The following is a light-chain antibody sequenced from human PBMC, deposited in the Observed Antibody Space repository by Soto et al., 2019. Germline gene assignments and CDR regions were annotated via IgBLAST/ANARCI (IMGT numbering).Light chain of an antibody. CDR3: QQLNSSPRT. Sequence: DIQLTQSPSFLSASVGDRVTITCRASQGISSYLAWYQQKPGKAPKLLIYGASTLHSGVPSRFSGSGSGTEFTLAISSLQPEDFETYYCQQLNSSPRTFGGGTKVEI. V-gene: IGKV1-9*01. J-gene: IGKJ4*01. CDR2: GAS. CDR1: QGISSY.